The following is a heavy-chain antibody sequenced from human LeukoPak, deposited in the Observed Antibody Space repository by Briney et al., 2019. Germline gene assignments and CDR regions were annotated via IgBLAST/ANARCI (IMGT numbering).Heavy chain of an antibody. V-gene: IGHV3-21*01. J-gene: IGHJ4*02. CDR3: ARMGVRYFDWFKHYYFDY. CDR2: ISSSSSYI. CDR1: GFTFSSYS. D-gene: IGHD3-9*01. Sequence: GGSLRLSCAASGFTFSSYSMNWVRQAPGKGLEWVSSISSSSSYIYYADSVKGRFTISRDNAKNSLYLQMNSLRAEDTAVYYCARMGVRYFDWFKHYYFDYWGQGTLVTVSS.